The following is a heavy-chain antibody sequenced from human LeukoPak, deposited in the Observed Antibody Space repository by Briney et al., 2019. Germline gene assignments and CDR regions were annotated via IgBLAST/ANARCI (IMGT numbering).Heavy chain of an antibody. CDR2: INNEGTTI. D-gene: IGHD3-10*01. CDR1: GLTLRNSW. J-gene: IGHJ1*01. V-gene: IGHV3-74*01. Sequence: GSLRLSCGAPGLTLRNSWMQWVRQAPGKGLVGVSRINNEGTTISYADSVKGRFTISRDNTKNTLYLQMNSLRAEDTAVYYCARVSGLGMNEYYQHWGQGTLVTVAS. CDR3: ARVSGLGMNEYYQH.